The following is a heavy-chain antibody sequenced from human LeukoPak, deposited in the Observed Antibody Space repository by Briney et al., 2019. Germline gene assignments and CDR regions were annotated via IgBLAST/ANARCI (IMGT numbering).Heavy chain of an antibody. Sequence: PGGSLRLSRAASGFIFSGYWICWVRQAPGKGLEWVAHINEDGRGKYYVDSLKGRFSISRDNAKNSLYLQMDSLRAEDTAVYYCARSWYTLAYWAQGTLVIVSS. CDR2: INEDGRGK. CDR1: GFIFSGYW. V-gene: IGHV3-7*04. J-gene: IGHJ4*02. D-gene: IGHD6-13*01. CDR3: ARSWYTLAY.